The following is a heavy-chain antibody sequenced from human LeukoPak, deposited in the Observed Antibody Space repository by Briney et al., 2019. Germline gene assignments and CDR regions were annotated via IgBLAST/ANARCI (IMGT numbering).Heavy chain of an antibody. Sequence: GGSLRLSCAASGFTVSSNYMTWVRQAPGKGLEWVSVIYSGGSTYYADSVKGRFTISRDNSKNTLYLQMNSLRAEDTAVYYCARALNYRGNYFFDFWGQGTLGTVSS. J-gene: IGHJ4*02. CDR2: IYSGGST. CDR1: GFTVSSNY. V-gene: IGHV3-53*01. D-gene: IGHD4-23*01. CDR3: ARALNYRGNYFFDF.